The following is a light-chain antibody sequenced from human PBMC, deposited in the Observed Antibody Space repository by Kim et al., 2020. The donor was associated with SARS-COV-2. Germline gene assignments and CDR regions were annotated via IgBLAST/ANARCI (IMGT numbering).Light chain of an antibody. CDR2: YDS. Sequence: APGKTARITCGGNNIGSKSVHWYQPKPGQAPVLVIYYDSDRPSGIPERFSGSNSGNTATLTISRVEAGDEADYYCQVWDSSSDHPVFGGGTKLTIL. CDR1: NIGSKS. J-gene: IGLJ3*02. CDR3: QVWDSSSDHPV. V-gene: IGLV3-21*04.